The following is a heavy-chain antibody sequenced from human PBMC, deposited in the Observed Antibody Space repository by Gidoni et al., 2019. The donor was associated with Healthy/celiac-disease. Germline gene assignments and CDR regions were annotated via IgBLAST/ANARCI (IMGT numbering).Heavy chain of an antibody. CDR1: GYSISSGYY. Sequence: QVQLQESGPGLVKPSETLSLTCAVSGYSISSGYYWGWIRQPPGKGLEWIGSIYHSGSTYYNPSLKSRVTISVDTSKNQFSLKLSSVTAADTAVYYCARSSVAGTGAFDIWGQGTMVTVSS. J-gene: IGHJ3*02. D-gene: IGHD6-19*01. V-gene: IGHV4-38-2*01. CDR3: ARSSVAGTGAFDI. CDR2: IYHSGST.